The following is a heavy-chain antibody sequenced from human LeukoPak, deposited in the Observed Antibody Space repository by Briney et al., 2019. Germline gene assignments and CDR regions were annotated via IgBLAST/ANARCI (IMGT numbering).Heavy chain of an antibody. J-gene: IGHJ4*02. Sequence: SCKASGGTFSSYAMHWVRQAPGKGLEWVAVISYDGSNKYYADSVKGRFTISRDNSKNTLYLQMNSLRAEDTAVYYCARSYDSSGYLHYWGQGTLVTVSS. V-gene: IGHV3-30*04. CDR2: ISYDGSNK. CDR3: ARSYDSSGYLHY. D-gene: IGHD3-22*01. CDR1: GGTFSSYA.